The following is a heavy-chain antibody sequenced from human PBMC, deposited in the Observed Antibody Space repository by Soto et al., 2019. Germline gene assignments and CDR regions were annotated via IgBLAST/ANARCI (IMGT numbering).Heavy chain of an antibody. Sequence: QVQLQQWGAGLLKPSETLSLTCAVYGGSFSGYYWSWIRQPPGKGLEWIGEINHSGSTNYNPSLKSRVTISVDTSKNQFSLKLSSVTAADTAVYYCARGGGYSGYADFDYWGQGTLVTVSS. CDR2: INHSGST. D-gene: IGHD5-12*01. CDR3: ARGGGYSGYADFDY. V-gene: IGHV4-34*01. J-gene: IGHJ4*02. CDR1: GGSFSGYY.